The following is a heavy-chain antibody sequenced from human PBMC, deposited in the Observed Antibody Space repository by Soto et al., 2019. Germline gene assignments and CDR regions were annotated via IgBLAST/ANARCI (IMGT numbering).Heavy chain of an antibody. D-gene: IGHD3-3*01. J-gene: IGHJ6*02. CDR2: ISGSGCST. V-gene: IGHV3-23*01. CDR1: GFTFSSYA. CDR3: AKGSYYDFGNFYGMDV. Sequence: GSLRLSCAASGFTFSSYAMSWVRQAPGTGLEWVSAISGSGCSTYYADSVTGRFTISRDHSKNTLYLQMNSLRAEDTAVYYCAKGSYYDFGNFYGMDVWGQGTTVTVSS.